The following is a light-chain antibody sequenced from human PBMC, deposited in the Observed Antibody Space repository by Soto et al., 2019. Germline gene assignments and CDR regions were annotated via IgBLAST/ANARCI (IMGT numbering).Light chain of an antibody. CDR2: GAS. CDR1: ESVSSN. CDR3: QQYNKWPLT. Sequence: EIVMTQSPATLSVSQGERATLSCRASESVSSNLAWYQQKPGQAPRLLIYGASTRATGIPARFSGSGSGTEFTLTISSLQSGDFAVYYCQQYNKWPLTFGGGTKVEIK. V-gene: IGKV3-15*01. J-gene: IGKJ4*01.